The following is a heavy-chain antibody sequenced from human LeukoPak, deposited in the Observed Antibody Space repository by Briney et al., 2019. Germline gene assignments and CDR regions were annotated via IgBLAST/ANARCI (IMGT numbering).Heavy chain of an antibody. Sequence: GESLKISCKASGYSFTSSWIGWVRQMPGKGLEWMGIIYPGDSDTTYSPSFQGQVTISADKSVNTAYLQWSSLKASDTAIYYCARLHLGYCSGGNCSWFDPWGRGTLLTVSS. V-gene: IGHV5-51*01. CDR2: IYPGDSDT. D-gene: IGHD2-15*01. CDR1: GYSFTSSW. CDR3: ARLHLGYCSGGNCSWFDP. J-gene: IGHJ5*02.